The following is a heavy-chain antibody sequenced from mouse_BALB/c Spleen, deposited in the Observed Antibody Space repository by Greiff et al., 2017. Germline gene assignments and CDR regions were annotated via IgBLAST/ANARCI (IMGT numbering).Heavy chain of an antibody. Sequence: EVMLVESGGGLVKPGGSLKLSCAASGFTFSSYAMSWVRQSPEKRLEWVAEISSGGSYTYYQDTVTGRFTISRDNAKNTLYLEMSSLRSEDTAMYYCARDGNSFAYWGQGTLVTVSA. CDR2: ISSGGSYT. CDR3: ARDGNSFAY. V-gene: IGHV5-9-4*01. CDR1: GFTFSSYA. J-gene: IGHJ3*01. D-gene: IGHD2-1*01.